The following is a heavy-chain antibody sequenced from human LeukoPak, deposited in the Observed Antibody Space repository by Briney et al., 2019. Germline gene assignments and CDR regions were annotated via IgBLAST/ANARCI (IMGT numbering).Heavy chain of an antibody. Sequence: SSETLSLTCTVSGGSISGYYWSWIRQPAGKGLEWIGRIYTGGSTHNPSLKSRVTMPVDTSKNQFSLKLSSVTAADTAVYYCARWYYGSGSYYDYWGQGTLVTVSS. J-gene: IGHJ4*02. V-gene: IGHV4-4*07. CDR3: ARWYYGSGSYYDY. CDR1: GGSISGYY. CDR2: IYTGGST. D-gene: IGHD3-10*01.